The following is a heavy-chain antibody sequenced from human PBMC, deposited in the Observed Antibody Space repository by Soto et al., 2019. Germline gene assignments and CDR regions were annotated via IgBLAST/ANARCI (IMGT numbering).Heavy chain of an antibody. V-gene: IGHV3-7*01. D-gene: IGHD6-19*01. CDR2: IKQDGGEK. J-gene: IGHJ4*02. CDR1: GFNISANW. Sequence: EVQLVESGGGLVQPGGSLRLSCVAAGFNISANWMSWVRQAPGKGLEWVANIKQDGGEKNYVDSVKGRFTISRDNADNALFLQINSLRADDTVVYYCARGQGWADYWGQGTLVTVSS. CDR3: ARGQGWADY.